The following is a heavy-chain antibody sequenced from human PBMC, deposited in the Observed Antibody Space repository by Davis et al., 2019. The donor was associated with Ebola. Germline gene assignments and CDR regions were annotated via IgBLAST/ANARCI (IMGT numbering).Heavy chain of an antibody. CDR3: ARDRAAVVVPAAVGY. Sequence: GESLKISCAASGFTFSSYWMSWVRQAPGKGLEWVANIKQDGNEKYYVDSVKGRFTISRDNAKNSLYLQMNSLRAEDTAVYYCARDRAAVVVPAAVGYWGQGTLVTVSS. D-gene: IGHD2-2*01. CDR1: GFTFSSYW. V-gene: IGHV3-7*03. CDR2: IKQDGNEK. J-gene: IGHJ4*02.